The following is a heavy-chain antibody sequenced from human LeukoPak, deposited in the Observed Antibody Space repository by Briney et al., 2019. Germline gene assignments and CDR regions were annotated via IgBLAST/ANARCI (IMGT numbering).Heavy chain of an antibody. Sequence: GASVKVSCKASGYTFTSYYMHWVRQAPGQGLEWMGRIIPILGIANYAQKFQGRVTITADKSTSTAYMELSGLRSEDTAVYYCARGSMTTVVTENWFDPWGQGTLVTVSS. D-gene: IGHD4-23*01. J-gene: IGHJ5*02. V-gene: IGHV1-69*04. CDR1: GYTFTSYY. CDR2: IIPILGIA. CDR3: ARGSMTTVVTENWFDP.